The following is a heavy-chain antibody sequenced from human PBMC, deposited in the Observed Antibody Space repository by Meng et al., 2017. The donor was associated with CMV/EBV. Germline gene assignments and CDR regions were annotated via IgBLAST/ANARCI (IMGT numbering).Heavy chain of an antibody. J-gene: IGHJ4*02. Sequence: SGYTFTSYHVHWLRQAPGQGLEWVGMINPADGGPTYAQRFQGRVTMTSDTSTSTVYMDLRSLRSDDTAVYYCARESSAPYDSIGYPHYWGQGTLVTVSS. D-gene: IGHD3-22*01. V-gene: IGHV1-46*01. CDR1: GYTFTSYH. CDR3: ARESSAPYDSIGYPHY. CDR2: INPADGGP.